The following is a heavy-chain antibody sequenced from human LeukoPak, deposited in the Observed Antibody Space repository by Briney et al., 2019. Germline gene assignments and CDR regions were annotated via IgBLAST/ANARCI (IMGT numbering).Heavy chain of an antibody. V-gene: IGHV4-31*06. CDR1: GGSISTSTYL. J-gene: IGHJ4*02. D-gene: IGHD3-10*01. CDR3: AYYYGSASYYYFDY. CDR2: IYYSGTT. Sequence: SETLSLTCTVSGGSISTSTYLWGWIRQHPGKGLEWIGYIYYSGTTDFNPSLKSRVTISLDTSKNQFSLKLSSVTAADTAVYYCAYYYGSASYYYFDYWGQGTLVDVSS.